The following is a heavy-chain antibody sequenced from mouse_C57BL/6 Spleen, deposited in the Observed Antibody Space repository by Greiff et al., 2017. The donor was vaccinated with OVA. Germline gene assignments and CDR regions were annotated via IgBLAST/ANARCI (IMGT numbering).Heavy chain of an antibody. V-gene: IGHV1-80*01. CDR2: IYPGGGDT. CDR1: GYAFSSYW. J-gene: IGHJ2*01. Sequence: QVQLQQSGAELVKPGASVKLSCKASGYAFSSYWMNWVKQRPGKGLEWIGQIYPGGGDTNYNGKFKGKATLTADKSSSTAYMQLSSLTSEDSAVYVCAGYGSSYGGYYFDYWGQGTTLTVSS. CDR3: AGYGSSYGGYYFDY. D-gene: IGHD1-1*01.